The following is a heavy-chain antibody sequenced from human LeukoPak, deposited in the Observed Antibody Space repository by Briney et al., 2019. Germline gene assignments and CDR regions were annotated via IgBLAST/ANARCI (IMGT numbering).Heavy chain of an antibody. CDR3: SRDRLFSGNWYFDL. CDR2: MRMTAYGGTR. D-gene: IGHD1-26*01. Sequence: GGSLRPSCTASGFTFGDYSVNSVRQAPGRWLEWVGFMRMTAYGGTRERAASVKGRFTISRDDSRGIAYLQMDSLKIADTGVYYCSRDRLFSGNWYFDLWGRGTLVTVSS. V-gene: IGHV3-49*04. CDR1: GFTFGDYS. J-gene: IGHJ2*01.